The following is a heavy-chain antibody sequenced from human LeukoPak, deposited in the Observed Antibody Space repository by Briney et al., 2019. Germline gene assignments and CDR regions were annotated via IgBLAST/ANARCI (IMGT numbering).Heavy chain of an antibody. CDR2: ISSRGSTI. V-gene: IGHV3-48*03. CDR3: AKLTTWNTHYPIDY. J-gene: IGHJ4*02. Sequence: PGGSLRLSCAASGFTFSSYEKNWVREAPGKGLEWVSYISSRGSTIYYADSVKGRFTISSDNAKNSLYLQMNSLRAEDTALYYCAKLTTWNTHYPIDYWGQGTLVTVSS. D-gene: IGHD4-17*01. CDR1: GFTFSSYE.